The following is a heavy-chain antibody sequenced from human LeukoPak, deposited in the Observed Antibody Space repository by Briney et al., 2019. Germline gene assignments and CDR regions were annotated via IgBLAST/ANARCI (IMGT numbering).Heavy chain of an antibody. CDR3: ARGAGWYEH. CDR1: GGSIRSNY. Sequence: PSETLSLTCTVSGGSIRSNYWSWIRQPPGKGLEWIGYIYYNEKTNYNPSLKSRVTISVDTSKNQFSLKLSSVTAADTAVYYCARGAGWYEHWGQGILVTVSS. J-gene: IGHJ5*02. D-gene: IGHD6-13*01. CDR2: IYYNEKT. V-gene: IGHV4-59*08.